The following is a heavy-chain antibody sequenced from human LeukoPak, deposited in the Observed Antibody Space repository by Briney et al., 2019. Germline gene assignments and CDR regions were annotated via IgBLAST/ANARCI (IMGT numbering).Heavy chain of an antibody. V-gene: IGHV4-59*06. CDR1: GGSISSYY. D-gene: IGHD3-3*01. Sequence: SETLSLTRTVSGGSISSYYWSWIRQPPGKGLEWIGYIYYSGSTYYNPSLKSRVTISVDTSKNQFSLKLSSVTAADTAVYYCAKSPDNPSYYDFWSGYSGWFDPWGQGTLVTVSS. J-gene: IGHJ5*02. CDR2: IYYSGST. CDR3: AKSPDNPSYYDFWSGYSGWFDP.